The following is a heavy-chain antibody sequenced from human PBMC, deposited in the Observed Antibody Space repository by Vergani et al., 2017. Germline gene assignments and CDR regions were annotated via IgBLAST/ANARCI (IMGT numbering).Heavy chain of an antibody. J-gene: IGHJ6*02. CDR3: ARGEPGSGYSSGYGMDV. V-gene: IGHV3-30-3*01. Sequence: QVQLVESGGGVVQPGRSLRLSCAASGFTFSSYAMHWVRQAPGKGLEWVAVISYDGSNKYYADSVKGRFTISRDNSKNTLYMQMNSLRAEDTAVYYCARGEPGSGYSSGYGMDVWGQGTTVTVSS. CDR2: ISYDGSNK. CDR1: GFTFSSYA. D-gene: IGHD6-19*01.